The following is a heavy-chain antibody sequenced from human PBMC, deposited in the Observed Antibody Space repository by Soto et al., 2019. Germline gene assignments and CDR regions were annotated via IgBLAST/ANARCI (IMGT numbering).Heavy chain of an antibody. CDR2: INVYNGNR. CDR1: GYTFTSYG. Sequence: QVQLVQSGAEVKKPGASVKVSCKASGYTFTSYGINWVRQAPGQALEWMGWINVYNGNRHYTQKFQGRVTMTTDTSTSTAYMELRSLRSDDTAVYYCARHILSSPPSYFGYWGQGTLVTVSS. CDR3: ARHILSSPPSYFGY. V-gene: IGHV1-18*01. D-gene: IGHD2-21*01. J-gene: IGHJ4*02.